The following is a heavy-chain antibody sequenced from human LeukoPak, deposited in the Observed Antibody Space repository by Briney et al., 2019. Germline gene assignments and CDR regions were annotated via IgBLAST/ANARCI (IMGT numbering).Heavy chain of an antibody. D-gene: IGHD2-15*01. V-gene: IGHV4-59*11. CDR2: IYYTGGT. Sequence: PSETLSLTCTISGGSISSLYWSWIRQPPGKGLEWIGSIYYTGGTNYSPSLKSRVTISVDTSKNQFSLKLSSVTAADTAVYYCAGGGYCDISSCSAPLFDWWGQGTPVTVSS. J-gene: IGHJ4*02. CDR3: AGGGYCDISSCSAPLFDW. CDR1: GGSISSLY.